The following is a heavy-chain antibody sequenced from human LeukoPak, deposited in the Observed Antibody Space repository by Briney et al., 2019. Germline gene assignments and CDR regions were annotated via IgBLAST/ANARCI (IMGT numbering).Heavy chain of an antibody. D-gene: IGHD3-22*01. J-gene: IGHJ4*02. CDR2: ISWNSGSI. V-gene: IGHV3-9*01. CDR3: AKGKTHDSSGYYFDY. CDR1: GCTFDDYA. Sequence: GWSLRLSCAASGCTFDDYAMHWVRQAPGKGLEGASGISWNSGSIGYADSVKGRFTISRDNAKNSLYLQMNSLRAEDTALYYCAKGKTHDSSGYYFDYWGQGTLVTVSS.